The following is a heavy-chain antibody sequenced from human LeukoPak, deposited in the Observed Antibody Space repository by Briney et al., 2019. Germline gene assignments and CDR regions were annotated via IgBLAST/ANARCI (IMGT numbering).Heavy chain of an antibody. J-gene: IGHJ6*03. V-gene: IGHV4-34*01. Sequence: SETLSLTCAVYGGSFSGYYWSWIRQPPGKGLEWIGEINHSGSTNYNPSLKSRVTISVDTSKNQFSLKLSSVTAADTAVYYCARERVGSSYYMDVWGKGTTVTISS. CDR1: GGSFSGYY. CDR2: INHSGST. CDR3: ARERVGSSYYMDV.